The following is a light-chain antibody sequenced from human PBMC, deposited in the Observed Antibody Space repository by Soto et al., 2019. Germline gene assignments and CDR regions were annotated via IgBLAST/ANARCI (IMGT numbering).Light chain of an antibody. CDR2: EGS. J-gene: IGLJ1*01. Sequence: QSVLTQPASVSGSPGQLITISCTGTSSDVGSYNLVSWYQQHPGKAPKLMIYEGSKRPSGVSNRFSGSKSGNTASLTISGLQAEDEADYYCCSYAGSSTSLYVFGTGTKLTVL. V-gene: IGLV2-23*01. CDR1: SSDVGSYNL. CDR3: CSYAGSSTSLYV.